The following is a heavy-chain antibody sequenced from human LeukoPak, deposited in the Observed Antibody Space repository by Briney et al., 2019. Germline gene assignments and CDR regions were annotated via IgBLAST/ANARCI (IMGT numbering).Heavy chain of an antibody. V-gene: IGHV3-11*03. CDR3: ARTIAADYYYYGMDV. CDR1: GFTFSDYY. CDR2: ISSSSSYT. J-gene: IGHJ6*02. Sequence: GGTLRLSCAASGFTFSDYYMSWIRQAPGKGLEWVSYISSSSSYTNYADSVKGRFTISRDNAKNSLYLQMNSLRAEDTAVYYCARTIAADYYYYGMDVWGQGTTVTVSS.